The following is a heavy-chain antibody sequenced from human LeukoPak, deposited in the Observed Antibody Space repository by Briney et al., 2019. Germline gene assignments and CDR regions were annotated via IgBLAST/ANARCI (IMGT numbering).Heavy chain of an antibody. CDR1: GGSISSHY. Sequence: SETLSLTCTVSGGSISSHYWSWIRQPAGKGLEWIGRIFTSESTNYNPSLKSRVTMSVDTSKNQFSLKLNSVTAADTAVYYCARDSSNYYYYHMDGWGKGTTVTVSS. V-gene: IGHV4-4*07. CDR3: ARDSSNYYYYHMDG. J-gene: IGHJ6*03. D-gene: IGHD4-11*01. CDR2: IFTSEST.